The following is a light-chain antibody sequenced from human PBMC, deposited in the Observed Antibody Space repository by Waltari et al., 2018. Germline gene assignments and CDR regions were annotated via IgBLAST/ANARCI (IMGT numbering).Light chain of an antibody. CDR2: EVK. J-gene: IGLJ2*01. CDR1: SNDVGYNY. CDR3: SSFTTSTSLLI. V-gene: IGLV2-14*01. Sequence: QSALTQPASVSGPPGQSITISCSGSSNDVGYNYVSWYQQRPGKAPKLMIYEVKNRPSGVSSRFSGSRSANTASLTISGLQAEDEADYYCSSFTTSTSLLIFGGGTK.